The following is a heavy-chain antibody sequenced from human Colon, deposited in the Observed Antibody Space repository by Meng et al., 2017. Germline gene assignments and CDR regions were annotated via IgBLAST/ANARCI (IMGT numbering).Heavy chain of an antibody. V-gene: IGHV4-61*01. CDR1: GGSVSSGSYY. CDR2: IYYSGST. J-gene: IGHJ5*02. CDR3: ARNYGP. D-gene: IGHD4-17*01. Sequence: QVQLQESVPGLVRPSETLSLTCTVSGGSVSSGSYYWSWIRQPPGKGLEWIGYIYYSGSTNYNPSLKSRVTISVDTSKNQFSLKLSSVTAADTAVYYCARNYGPWGQGTLVTVSS.